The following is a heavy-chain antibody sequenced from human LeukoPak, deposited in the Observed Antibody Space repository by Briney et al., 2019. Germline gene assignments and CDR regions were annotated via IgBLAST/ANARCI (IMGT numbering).Heavy chain of an antibody. Sequence: PGRSLRLSCAASGFTFSSYGMHWVRQAPGKGLEWVAVISYDGSNKYYADSVKGRFTISRDNSKNTLYLQMNSLRSDDTAVYYCARDGGGIVDYWGQGTLVTVSS. CDR2: ISYDGSNK. CDR3: ARDGGGIVDY. CDR1: GFTFSSYG. D-gene: IGHD2-15*01. V-gene: IGHV3-30*03. J-gene: IGHJ4*02.